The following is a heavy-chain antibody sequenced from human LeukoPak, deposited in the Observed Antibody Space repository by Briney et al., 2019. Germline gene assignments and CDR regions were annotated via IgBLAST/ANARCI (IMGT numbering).Heavy chain of an antibody. CDR2: ISSSSSYI. V-gene: IGHV3-21*04. Sequence: GGSLRLSCAASGFTFSSYSMNWVRQAPGKGLEWVSSISSSSSYIYYADSVKGRFTISRDNAKNSLYLQMNSLRAEDTALYYCAKDNWAGYDILTGYYKSGLDYWGQGTLVTVSS. CDR1: GFTFSSYS. D-gene: IGHD3-9*01. CDR3: AKDNWAGYDILTGYYKSGLDY. J-gene: IGHJ4*02.